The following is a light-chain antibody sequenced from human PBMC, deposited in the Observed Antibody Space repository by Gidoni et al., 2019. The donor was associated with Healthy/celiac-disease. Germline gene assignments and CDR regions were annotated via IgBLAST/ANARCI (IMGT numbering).Light chain of an antibody. CDR3: QQSYRTLMYT. Sequence: DIQMAQTQSSLSASVGDRVTITCRASQSSSSYLNWYQQKPGKAPKPLIYAAYSLQSGVPSRFIGRRSGTDFTLTISRLQPEYFATYYCQQSYRTLMYTFGQGTKLEIK. J-gene: IGKJ2*01. CDR2: AAY. V-gene: IGKV1-39*01. CDR1: QSSSSY.